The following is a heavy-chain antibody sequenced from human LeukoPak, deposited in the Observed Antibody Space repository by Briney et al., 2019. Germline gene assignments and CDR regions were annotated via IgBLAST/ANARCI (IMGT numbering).Heavy chain of an antibody. V-gene: IGHV4-39*01. CDR1: GGSISSSSYY. D-gene: IGHD2-2*01. CDR2: IYYSGST. Sequence: SETLSLTCTVSGGSISSSSYYWGWIRQPPGKGLEWIGSIYYSGSTYYNPSLKSRVTISVDTSKNQFSLKLSAVTAADTAVYYCARHDCSSTSCRIDYWGQGTLVTVSS. CDR3: ARHDCSSTSCRIDY. J-gene: IGHJ4*02.